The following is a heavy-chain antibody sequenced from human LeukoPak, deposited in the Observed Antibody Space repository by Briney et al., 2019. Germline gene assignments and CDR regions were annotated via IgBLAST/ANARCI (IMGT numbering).Heavy chain of an antibody. CDR3: VTELIRRHNSGNDY. CDR2: ILYDASNK. Sequence: GGSLRLSCAASGFTFSTYGMHWVRQAPGKGLEWVAVILYDASNKYYADSVKGRFAISRDNSKNTLYLDMNSLRVEDTAVYYCVTELIRRHNSGNDYWGQGTLVTVSS. D-gene: IGHD1-1*01. J-gene: IGHJ4*02. V-gene: IGHV3-30*03. CDR1: GFTFSTYG.